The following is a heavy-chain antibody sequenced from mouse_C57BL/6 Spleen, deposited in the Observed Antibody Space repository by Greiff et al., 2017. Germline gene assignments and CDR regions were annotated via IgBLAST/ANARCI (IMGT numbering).Heavy chain of an antibody. CDR2: INPYNGGT. CDR3: ARSHGIRDLHCYIDV. CDR1: GYTFTDYY. D-gene: IGHD1-1*01. J-gene: IGHJ1*03. V-gene: IGHV1-19*01. Sequence: EVQLQESGPVLVKPGASVKMSCKASGYTFTDYYMNWVKQSHGKSLEWIGVINPYNGGTSYNQKFKGKATLTVDKSSSTAYMELNSLASEDSVVYFCARSHGIRDLHCYIDVWGTGAPVTVSS.